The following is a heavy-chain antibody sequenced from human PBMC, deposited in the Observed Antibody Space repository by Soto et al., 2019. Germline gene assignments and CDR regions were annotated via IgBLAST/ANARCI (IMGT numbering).Heavy chain of an antibody. CDR1: GFTFSNFA. J-gene: IGHJ4*02. V-gene: IGHV3-23*03. D-gene: IGHD2-21*01. Sequence: GGSLRLSCAASGFTFSNFAMNWVRQAPGKGPEWVSLINGGGTSTYYADSVKGRFTVSRDNSINTVFLQMSSLGGEDTAVYYCVKDVWDYWGQGVLVTVSS. CDR3: VKDVWDY. CDR2: INGGGTST.